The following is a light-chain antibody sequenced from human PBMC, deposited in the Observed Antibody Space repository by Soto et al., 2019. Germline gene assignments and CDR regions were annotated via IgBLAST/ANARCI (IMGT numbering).Light chain of an antibody. J-gene: IGKJ5*01. CDR3: QQFNNYPHA. CDR1: QGISSA. V-gene: IGKV1D-13*01. CDR2: DAS. Sequence: AIQLTQSPSSLSASVGDRVTITCRASQGISSALAWYQQKPGKAPKLLIFDASSLESGVPSRFSGSGSGTDFTITISSLQPEDFATYYCQQFNNYPHAFGQGKRLE.